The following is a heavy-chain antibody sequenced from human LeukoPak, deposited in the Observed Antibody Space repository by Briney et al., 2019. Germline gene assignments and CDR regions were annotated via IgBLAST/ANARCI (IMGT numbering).Heavy chain of an antibody. V-gene: IGHV3-23*01. CDR1: GFTFSSYA. CDR2: ISGSGGTT. CDR3: AKDLTYYYDSTGYYFDY. D-gene: IGHD3-22*01. J-gene: IGHJ4*02. Sequence: GGSLRLSCAASGFTFSSYAMSWVRQAPGKGLELVSGISGSGGTTYYADSVKGRFTISRDNSKNTLYLQLNSLRAEDTAIYYCAKDLTYYYDSTGYYFDYWGQGTLVTVSS.